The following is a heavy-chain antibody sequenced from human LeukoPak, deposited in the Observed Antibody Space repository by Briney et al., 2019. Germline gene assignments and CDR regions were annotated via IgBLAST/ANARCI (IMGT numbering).Heavy chain of an antibody. J-gene: IGHJ6*02. V-gene: IGHV4-59*08. CDR2: IYYSGST. CDR1: GGSISSYY. D-gene: IGHD3-10*01. CDR3: ARLRFTDYYYYGMNV. Sequence: KPSETLSLTCTVSGGSISSYYWSWIRQPPGKGLEWIGYIYYSGSTNYNPSLKSRVTISVDTSKNQFSLKLSSVTAADTAVYYCARLRFTDYYYYGMNVWGQGTTVTVSS.